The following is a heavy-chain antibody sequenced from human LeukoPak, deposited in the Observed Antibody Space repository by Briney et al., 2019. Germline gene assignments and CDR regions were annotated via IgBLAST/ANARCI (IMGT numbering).Heavy chain of an antibody. CDR2: VYPGGSET. CDR1: GYSFPTHW. J-gene: IGHJ3*02. Sequence: GESLKISSRVSGYSFPTHWSAGVRQMPGKGLEWMGIVYPGGSETRYSQSFQGQVTISADKSISTAYLQWGSLEASDTAMYYCTRPPRGGYHDAFDIWGQGTMVTVSS. D-gene: IGHD5-24*01. V-gene: IGHV5-51*01. CDR3: TRPPRGGYHDAFDI.